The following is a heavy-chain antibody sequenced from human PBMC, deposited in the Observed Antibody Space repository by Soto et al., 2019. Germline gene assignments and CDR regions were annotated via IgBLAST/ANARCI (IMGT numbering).Heavy chain of an antibody. Sequence: KQIGASVKVSCKVSGYTLTELSMHWVRQAPGKGLEWMGGFDPEDGETIYAQKFQGRVTMTEDTSTDTAYMELSSLRSEDTAVYYCATDDGYSSSWLDYWGQGTLVTVSS. CDR1: GYTLTELS. J-gene: IGHJ4*02. CDR2: FDPEDGET. CDR3: ATDDGYSSSWLDY. V-gene: IGHV1-24*01. D-gene: IGHD6-13*01.